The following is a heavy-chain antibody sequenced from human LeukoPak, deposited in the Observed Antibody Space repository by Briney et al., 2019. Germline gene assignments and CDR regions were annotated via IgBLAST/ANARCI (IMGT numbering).Heavy chain of an antibody. D-gene: IGHD3-22*01. J-gene: IGHJ4*02. CDR1: GFTFSRYW. Sequence: GGSLRLSCAASGFTFSRYWMSWVRQAPGKGLEWVANIKQDGSEKYYVDSVKGRFTISRDNAKNSLYLRMHSLRAEDTAVYYCARDEVSYYYDSSASGFDYWGQGTLVTVSS. CDR3: ARDEVSYYYDSSASGFDY. V-gene: IGHV3-7*01. CDR2: IKQDGSEK.